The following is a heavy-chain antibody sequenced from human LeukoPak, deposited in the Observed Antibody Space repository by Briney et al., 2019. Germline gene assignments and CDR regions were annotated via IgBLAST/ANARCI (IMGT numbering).Heavy chain of an antibody. CDR2: ISSSDNTI. CDR1: GFIFCDFY. J-gene: IGHJ4*02. V-gene: IGHV3-11*01. Sequence: PGGSLRLSCAASGFIFCDFYMSWLRQAPGKGREWISYISSSDNTIFYADSVKGRFTISRDNAKNSLYLQMNSLRAEDTAFYYCARGLTTVTSFDFGGQGTLVTVSS. CDR3: ARGLTTVTSFDF. D-gene: IGHD4-17*01.